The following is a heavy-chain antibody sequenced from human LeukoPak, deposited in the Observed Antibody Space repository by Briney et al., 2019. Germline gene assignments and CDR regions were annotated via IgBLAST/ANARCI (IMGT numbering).Heavy chain of an antibody. CDR2: IYYSGST. Sequence: SETLSLTCTVSGGSMCGYYWSWIRQPPGKGLEWIGYIYYSGSTNYNPSLKSRVTISVDTSKNQFSLKLSSVTAADTAVYYCARVGGTGTMVRGKTHHYYYYGMDVWGQGTTVTVSS. D-gene: IGHD3-10*01. J-gene: IGHJ6*02. V-gene: IGHV4-59*01. CDR1: GGSMCGYY. CDR3: ARVGGTGTMVRGKTHHYYYYGMDV.